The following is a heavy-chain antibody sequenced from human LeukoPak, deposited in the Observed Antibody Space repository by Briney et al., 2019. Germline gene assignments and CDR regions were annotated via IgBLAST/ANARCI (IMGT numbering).Heavy chain of an antibody. CDR2: ISGSGGST. Sequence: GGSLRLSCAASGFTFSSYAMSWVRQAPGKGLEWVSAISGSGGSTYYADSVKGRFTISRDNSKNTLYLQMNSLRAEGTAVYYCAKARYCSGGSCQYYYYGMDVWGQGTTVTVSS. J-gene: IGHJ6*02. V-gene: IGHV3-23*01. D-gene: IGHD2-15*01. CDR3: AKARYCSGGSCQYYYYGMDV. CDR1: GFTFSSYA.